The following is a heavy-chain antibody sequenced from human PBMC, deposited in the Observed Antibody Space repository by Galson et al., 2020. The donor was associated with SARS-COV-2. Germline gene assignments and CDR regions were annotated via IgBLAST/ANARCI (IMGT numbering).Heavy chain of an antibody. V-gene: IGHV1-69*13. D-gene: IGHD4-4*01. CDR2: IIPIFGTA. CDR3: ARDWGRTVTLFDY. CDR1: GGTFSSYA. J-gene: IGHJ4*02. Sequence: SVKVSCKASGGTFSSYAISWVRQAPGQGLEWMGGIIPIFGTANYAQKFQGRVTITADESTSTAYMELSSLRSEDTAVYYCARDWGRTVTLFDYWGQGTLVTVSS.